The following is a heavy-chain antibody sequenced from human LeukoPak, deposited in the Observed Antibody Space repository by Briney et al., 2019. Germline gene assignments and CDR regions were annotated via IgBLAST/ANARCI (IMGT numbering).Heavy chain of an antibody. Sequence: PWGSLRLSCAASRFTFSSYVMSWVRQAPGKGLEWVSSITGSGTGTFYADSVRGRFTISRDNSKKTVYLQMNSLRVEDTAVYYCANGGGGFWGQGTLVNVSS. CDR1: RFTFSSYV. V-gene: IGHV3-23*01. CDR2: ITGSGTGT. CDR3: ANGGGGF. D-gene: IGHD3-16*01. J-gene: IGHJ4*02.